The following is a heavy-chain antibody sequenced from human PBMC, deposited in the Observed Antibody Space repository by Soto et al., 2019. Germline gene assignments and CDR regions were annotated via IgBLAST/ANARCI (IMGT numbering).Heavy chain of an antibody. CDR2: ISYDGSNK. Sequence: GGSLRLSCAASGFTFSSYGMHWVRQAPGKGLEWVAVISYDGSNKYYADSVKGRFTISRDNSKNTLYLQMNSLRAEDTAVYYCAKDRGGGYYDFWSGTPFYYYYYGMDVWGQGPTVTVSS. D-gene: IGHD3-3*01. CDR1: GFTFSSYG. CDR3: AKDRGGGYYDFWSGTPFYYYYYGMDV. J-gene: IGHJ6*02. V-gene: IGHV3-30*18.